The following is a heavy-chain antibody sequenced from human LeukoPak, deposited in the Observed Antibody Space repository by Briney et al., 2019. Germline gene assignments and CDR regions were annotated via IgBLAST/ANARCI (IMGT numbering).Heavy chain of an antibody. D-gene: IGHD3-16*02. V-gene: IGHV3-23*01. CDR1: GFTFSSYA. J-gene: IGHJ4*02. CDR3: ARDNMITFGGVIVYLDY. Sequence: GGSLRLSCAASGFTFSSYALSWVRQAPGKGLEWVSAISAIGGNSYYADSVKGRFTISRDNAKNSLYLQMNSLRAEDTAVYYCARDNMITFGGVIVYLDYWGQGTLVTVSS. CDR2: ISAIGGNS.